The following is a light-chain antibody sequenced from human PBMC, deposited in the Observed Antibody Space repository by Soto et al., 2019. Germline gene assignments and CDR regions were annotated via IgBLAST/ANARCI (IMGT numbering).Light chain of an antibody. CDR3: QEYDTYPLT. V-gene: IGKV1-5*03. Sequence: DIQMTQSPSTLSASVGDRVTITCRASQSISSWLAWYHQKPVKAPKLLIYKASSFEGTVPSRFSGSGSGTEFNITSNGLQPDDFATYYCQEYDTYPLTFGGGTTVEIK. J-gene: IGKJ4*01. CDR2: KAS. CDR1: QSISSW.